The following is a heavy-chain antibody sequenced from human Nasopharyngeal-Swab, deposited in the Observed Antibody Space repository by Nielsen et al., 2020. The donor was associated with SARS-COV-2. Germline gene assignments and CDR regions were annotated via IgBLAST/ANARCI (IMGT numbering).Heavy chain of an antibody. CDR3: TRAWFGELTLT. Sequence: GESLEISCTASGFTFGDCAMSWFRQAPGKGLEWVGFIRSKAYGGTTEYAASVKGRFTISRDDSKSIAYLQMNSLKTEDTAVYYCTRAWFGELTLTWGQGTLVTVSS. V-gene: IGHV3-49*03. D-gene: IGHD3-10*01. CDR1: GFTFGDCA. J-gene: IGHJ4*02. CDR2: IRSKAYGGTT.